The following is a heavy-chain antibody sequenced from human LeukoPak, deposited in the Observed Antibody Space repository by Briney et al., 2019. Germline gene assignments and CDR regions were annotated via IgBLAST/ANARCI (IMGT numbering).Heavy chain of an antibody. D-gene: IGHD3-22*01. CDR3: ASNSNYYDSSGYYYGD. CDR1: GFTFSSYS. CDR2: ISSSSSYI. J-gene: IGHJ4*02. Sequence: GGSLRLSCAASGFTFSSYSMNWVRQAPGKGLEWVSSISSSSSYIYYANSVKGRFTTSRDNAKNSLYLQMNSLRAEDTAVYYCASNSNYYDSSGYYYGDWGQGTLVTVSS. V-gene: IGHV3-21*01.